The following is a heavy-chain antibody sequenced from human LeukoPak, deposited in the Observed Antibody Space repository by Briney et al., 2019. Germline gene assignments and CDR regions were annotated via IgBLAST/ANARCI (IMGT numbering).Heavy chain of an antibody. Sequence: GESLQISCQDSGYSFTSYWIGWVRQMPGKGLEWMGIIYPGDSDTRYSPSFQGQVTISADKSISTAYLQWSSLKASDTAMYYCAKRYYYDSSGYYIDYWGQGTLVTVSS. J-gene: IGHJ4*02. V-gene: IGHV5-51*01. CDR2: IYPGDSDT. CDR1: GYSFTSYW. D-gene: IGHD3-22*01. CDR3: AKRYYYDSSGYYIDY.